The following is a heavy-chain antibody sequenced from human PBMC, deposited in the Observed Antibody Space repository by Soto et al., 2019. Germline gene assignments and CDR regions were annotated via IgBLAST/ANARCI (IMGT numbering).Heavy chain of an antibody. D-gene: IGHD2-8*01. CDR2: IIPIFGTA. CDR3: ATKLALMVYADYYGMDV. CDR1: GGTFSSYA. J-gene: IGHJ6*02. V-gene: IGHV1-69*01. Sequence: QVQLVQSGAEVKKPGSSVKVSCKASGGTFSSYAISWVRQAPGQGLEWMGGIIPIFGTANYAQKFQGRVTITADESTSTAYRERSSLRSEDTAVYYCATKLALMVYADYYGMDVWGQGTTVTVSS.